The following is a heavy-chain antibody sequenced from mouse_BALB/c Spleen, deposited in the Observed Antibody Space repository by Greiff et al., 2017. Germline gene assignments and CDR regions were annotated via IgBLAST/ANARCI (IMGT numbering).Heavy chain of an antibody. CDR1: GYTFTSYW. CDR3: TRSGLLQYFDV. D-gene: IGHD2-3*01. V-gene: IGHV1S22*01. J-gene: IGHJ1*01. Sequence: KQPGSELVRPGASVKLSCKASGYTFTSYWMHWVKQRPGQGLEWIGNIYPGSGSTNYDEKFKSKATLTVDTSSSTAYMQLSSLTSEDSAVYYCTRSGLLQYFDVWGAGTTVTVSS. CDR2: IYPGSGST.